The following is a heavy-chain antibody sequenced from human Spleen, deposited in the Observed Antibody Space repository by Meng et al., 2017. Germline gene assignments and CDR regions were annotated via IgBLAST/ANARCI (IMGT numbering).Heavy chain of an antibody. CDR2: IYYSGST. V-gene: IGHV4-59*01. D-gene: IGHD2/OR15-2a*01. J-gene: IGHJ5*02. Sequence: SETLSLTCTVSGGSISTYYWTWIRQPPGKGLEWIGYIYYSGSTNYNPSLKSRVTISVDTSKNQFSLKLSSVTAADTAVYYCARKFTTNYNWFDPWGQGTQVTVSS. CDR3: ARKFTTNYNWFDP. CDR1: GGSISTYY.